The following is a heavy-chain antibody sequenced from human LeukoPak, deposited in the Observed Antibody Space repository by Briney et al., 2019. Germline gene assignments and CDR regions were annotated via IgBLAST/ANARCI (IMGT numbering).Heavy chain of an antibody. D-gene: IGHD2-21*01. CDR2: IYYTGHT. V-gene: IGHV4-59*08. CDR1: GGSISSYY. Sequence: SETLSLTCTVSGGSISSYYWVWIRQPPGRGLEWLGYIYYTGHTNYNPSLEGRVTISLDTSKDQISLKLSSVTAADTAVYYCARHRFASPLDSWGQGTLVTVSS. CDR3: ARHRFASPLDS. J-gene: IGHJ4*02.